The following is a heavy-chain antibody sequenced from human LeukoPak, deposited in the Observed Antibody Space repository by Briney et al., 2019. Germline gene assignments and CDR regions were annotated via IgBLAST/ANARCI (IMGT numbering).Heavy chain of an antibody. CDR1: GYTFTGYY. Sequence: GASVKVSCKASGYTFTGYYMHWVRQAPGQGLEWMGWINPNSGGTNYAQKLQGRVTMTRDTSISTAYMELSRLGSDDTAVYYCARGYGSGSYYAYYYYYMDVWGKGTTVTVSS. CDR3: ARGYGSGSYYAYYYYYMDV. CDR2: INPNSGGT. J-gene: IGHJ6*03. V-gene: IGHV1-2*02. D-gene: IGHD3-10*01.